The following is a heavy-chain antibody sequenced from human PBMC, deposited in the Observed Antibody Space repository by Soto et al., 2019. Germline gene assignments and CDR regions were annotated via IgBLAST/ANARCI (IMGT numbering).Heavy chain of an antibody. V-gene: IGHV3-9*01. CDR1: GFTFDDYA. D-gene: IGHD4-17*01. CDR3: ATGQYGDYRWGYYGMDV. J-gene: IGHJ6*02. Sequence: EVQLVESGGGLVQPGRSLRLSCAASGFTFDDYAMHWVRQAPGKGLEWVSGISWNSGSIGYADSVKGRFTISRDNAKNSVYLQMNSLRAEDTALYYCATGQYGDYRWGYYGMDVWGQGTTVTVSS. CDR2: ISWNSGSI.